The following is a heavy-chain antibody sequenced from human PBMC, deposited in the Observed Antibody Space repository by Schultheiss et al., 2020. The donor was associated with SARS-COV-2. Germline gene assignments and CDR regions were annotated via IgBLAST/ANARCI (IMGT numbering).Heavy chain of an antibody. V-gene: IGHV3-21*01. D-gene: IGHD3-10*01. CDR1: GFPFSAYG. CDR2: ISSSSSYI. Sequence: GGSLRLSCAASGFPFSAYGMNWVRQAPGKGLEWVSSISSSSSYIYYADSVKGRFTISRDNAKKSLYLQMNSLRAEDTAVYYCARAEVYGSGLSDYWGQGTLVTVSS. CDR3: ARAEVYGSGLSDY. J-gene: IGHJ4*02.